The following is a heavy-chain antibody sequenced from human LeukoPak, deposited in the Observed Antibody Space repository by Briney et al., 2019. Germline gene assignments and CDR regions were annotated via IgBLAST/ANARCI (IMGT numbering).Heavy chain of an antibody. CDR2: ISWNSGSI. Sequence: GGSLRLSCAASGFTFDDYAMHWLRQAPGKGLEWVSGISWNSGSIVYADSVKGRFTSSRDNAKNSLYLQMNSLRAEDTALYYCAKVGGDYDSSGYVTWGQGTLVTVSS. CDR1: GFTFDDYA. J-gene: IGHJ4*02. D-gene: IGHD3-22*01. V-gene: IGHV3-9*01. CDR3: AKVGGDYDSSGYVT.